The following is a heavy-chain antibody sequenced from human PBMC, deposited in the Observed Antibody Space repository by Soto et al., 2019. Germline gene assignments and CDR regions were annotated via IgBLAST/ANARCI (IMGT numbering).Heavy chain of an antibody. D-gene: IGHD6-6*01. CDR1: GFTFDDYA. J-gene: IGHJ3*02. V-gene: IGHV3-9*01. Sequence: GGSLRLSCAASGFTFDDYAMHWVRQAPGKGLEWVSGISWNSGSIGYADSVKGRFTISRDNAKNSLYLQMNSLRAEDTALYYFAKDKAARPNDAFDIWGQGKMVTVS. CDR3: AKDKAARPNDAFDI. CDR2: ISWNSGSI.